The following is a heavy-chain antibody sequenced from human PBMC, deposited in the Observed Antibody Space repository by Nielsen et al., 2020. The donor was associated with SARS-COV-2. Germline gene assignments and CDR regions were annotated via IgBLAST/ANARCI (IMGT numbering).Heavy chain of an antibody. CDR3: AREGPDSTSSYFDY. V-gene: IGHV3-30*04. CDR1: GFTFRNYA. CDR2: ISYDGSNL. D-gene: IGHD6-6*01. J-gene: IGHJ4*02. Sequence: GESLKISCAASGFTFRNYAMHWVRQAPGKGLEWVAIISYDGSNLYNAASVKGRFTISRDNSKNTLYLQMNSLSAEDTAVYYCAREGPDSTSSYFDYWGQGTLVTVFS.